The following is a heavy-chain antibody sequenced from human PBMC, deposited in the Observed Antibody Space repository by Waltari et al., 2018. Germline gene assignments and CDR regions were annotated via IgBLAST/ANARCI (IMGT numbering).Heavy chain of an antibody. J-gene: IGHJ4*02. Sequence: QVQLQQWGAGLLKPSETLSLTCAVYGGSFSGYYWSWIRQPPVKGLEWIGEINHSGSTNYNPSLKSRVTISVDTSKNQFSLKLSSVTAADTAVYYCARGPFYDSSGYSVFDYWGQGTLVTVSS. CDR3: ARGPFYDSSGYSVFDY. V-gene: IGHV4-34*01. D-gene: IGHD3-22*01. CDR1: GGSFSGYY. CDR2: INHSGST.